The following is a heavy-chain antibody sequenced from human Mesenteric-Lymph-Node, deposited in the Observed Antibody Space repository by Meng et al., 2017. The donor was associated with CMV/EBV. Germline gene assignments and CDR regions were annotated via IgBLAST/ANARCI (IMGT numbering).Heavy chain of an antibody. CDR3: ARGDGSSRYYYGLDV. Sequence: GGSLRLSCAASGFTFSLYSLHWVRQAPGKGLEWVSSISSSSTFVYYADSVRGRFTISRDSAGNSLSLQMNSLKDEDTAVYYCARGDGSSRYYYGLDVWGQGTTVTVSS. V-gene: IGHV3-21*01. D-gene: IGHD6-13*01. CDR2: ISSSSTFV. J-gene: IGHJ6*02. CDR1: GFTFSLYS.